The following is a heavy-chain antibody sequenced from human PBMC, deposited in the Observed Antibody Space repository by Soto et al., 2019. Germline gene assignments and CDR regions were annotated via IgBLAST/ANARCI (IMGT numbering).Heavy chain of an antibody. V-gene: IGHV1-69*01. CDR3: ASPSLRVYASYGMDV. D-gene: IGHD2-8*01. CDR1: GGTFSSYA. J-gene: IGHJ6*02. CDR2: IIPVFGTA. Sequence: QVQLVQSGAEVKQPGSSVKVSCKASGGTFSSYAISWVRQAPGQGLEWMGGIIPVFGTANYAQKVQGRVTITADESTSTGYIELSNLRSEDTAVYYCASPSLRVYASYGMDVWGQGTTVTVSS.